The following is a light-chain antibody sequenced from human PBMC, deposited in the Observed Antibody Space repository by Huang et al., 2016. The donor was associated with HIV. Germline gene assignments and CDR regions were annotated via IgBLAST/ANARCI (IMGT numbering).Light chain of an antibody. J-gene: IGKJ1*01. CDR2: WAA. V-gene: IGKV4-1*01. CDR1: QSVLKTSNNKNW. CDR3: HQYYDTPQT. Sequence: DIVVTQSPDSLALSLGGRAAINCTASQSVLKTSNNKNWLSCYQLKPGQPPKLLLYWAATRESGLPDRFSGSGSGTRFTLTSASLQAEDVAVYYCHQYYDTPQTFGQGTKVEVK.